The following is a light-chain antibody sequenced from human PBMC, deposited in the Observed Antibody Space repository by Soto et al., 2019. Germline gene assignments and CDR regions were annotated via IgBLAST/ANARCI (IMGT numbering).Light chain of an antibody. CDR2: SGP. Sequence: DIQMTQSPSSLSASVGDRVTITCRASQDISVYLAWYQQQPGKVPNLLIYSGPTFQSGVPSRSRGSGPGTDFTLTISSLQPEDVATYFCQKFNTAPLTFGQGTRLEIK. CDR1: QDISVY. V-gene: IGKV1-27*01. CDR3: QKFNTAPLT. J-gene: IGKJ5*01.